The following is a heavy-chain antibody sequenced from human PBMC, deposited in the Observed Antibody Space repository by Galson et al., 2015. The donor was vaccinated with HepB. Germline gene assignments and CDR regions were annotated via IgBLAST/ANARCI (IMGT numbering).Heavy chain of an antibody. Sequence: SETLSLTCTVSGDSISSSSHYWGWIRQPPGKGLEYIGSIYFSGSTYYNPSLKSRVTISVDTSKNQFSLKLTSVTATDTAVFYCARQNGAAADFDLWGQGTLVTVST. V-gene: IGHV4-39*01. CDR2: IYFSGST. J-gene: IGHJ4*02. CDR3: ARQNGAAADFDL. CDR1: GDSISSSSHY. D-gene: IGHD6-13*01.